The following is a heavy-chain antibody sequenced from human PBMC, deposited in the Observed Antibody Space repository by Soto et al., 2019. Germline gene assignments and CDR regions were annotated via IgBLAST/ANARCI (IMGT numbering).Heavy chain of an antibody. CDR2: ISWNSGSI. Sequence: EVQLVESGGGLVQPGRSLSLSCAASGFTLVDYASHWVRQAPGKGLEWVSGISWNSGSIGYADSVKGRLTISRDNAKKSLYLQMNSLRAEDTALYYCAKDISSGSYYYYFDDWGQGNLVTVSS. J-gene: IGHJ4*02. CDR1: GFTLVDYA. V-gene: IGHV3-9*01. CDR3: AKDISSGSYYYYFDD. D-gene: IGHD3-10*01.